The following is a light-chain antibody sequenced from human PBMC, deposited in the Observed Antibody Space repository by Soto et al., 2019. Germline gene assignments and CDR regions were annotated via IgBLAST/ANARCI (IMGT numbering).Light chain of an antibody. V-gene: IGKV3-11*01. CDR1: HSVSRY. CDR2: DAS. J-gene: IGKJ1*01. Sequence: IVLTQSPATLSLSPGERATLSCRASHSVSRYLAWYQLKLGQAPRLLIYDASSRATGIPARFSGSGSGTDFTLTISSLEPEDFAVYYCQQRSTWPRTFGQGTNV. CDR3: QQRSTWPRT.